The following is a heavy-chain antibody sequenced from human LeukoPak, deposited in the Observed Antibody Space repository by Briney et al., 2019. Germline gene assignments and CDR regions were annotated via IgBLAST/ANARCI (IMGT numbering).Heavy chain of an antibody. CDR3: AGGDSSGWYFDI. V-gene: IGHV3-20*04. J-gene: IGHJ2*01. Sequence: RPGGSLRLSCAASGFIFADHGMAWVRQVPGKGLEWVSRINWDGGSTGYGDSVKGRFTISRDNTKNSLYLQMNSLRGEDTALYYCAGGDSSGWYFDIWGRGTLVTVSS. CDR2: INWDGGST. D-gene: IGHD6-19*01. CDR1: GFIFADHG.